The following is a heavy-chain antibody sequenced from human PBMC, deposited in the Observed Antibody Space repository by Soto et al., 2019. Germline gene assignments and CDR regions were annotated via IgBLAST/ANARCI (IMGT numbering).Heavy chain of an antibody. CDR2: IGGGDGST. CDR1: GFTFINYA. CDR3: AKGILVKPPGTRTFDI. D-gene: IGHD6-13*01. J-gene: IGHJ3*02. V-gene: IGHV3-23*01. Sequence: EVQLLESGGGLVQPGGSLRLSCAASGFTFINYAMSWVRQAPGKGLEWVSTIGGGDGSTYYADSVKGRFTISRDNSNSARYLQMNSLRVGDTAIYYCAKGILVKPPGTRTFDIWGQGTMVIVSS.